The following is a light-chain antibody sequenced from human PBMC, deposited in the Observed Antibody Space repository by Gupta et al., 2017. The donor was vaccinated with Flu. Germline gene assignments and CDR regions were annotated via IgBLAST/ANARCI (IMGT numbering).Light chain of an antibody. CDR1: NSNIGSNY. J-gene: IGLJ3*02. CDR3: GTWDVSLTSSWV. Sequence: QSALTQPPSVSAAPGQRVTISCSGTNSNIGSNYVSWYKQLPGAAPKLLIYDNNKRPSGIPERFSGSKSGASATLAITGLQTGDEADYYCGTWDVSLTSSWVFGGGTKLTVL. CDR2: DNN. V-gene: IGLV1-51*01.